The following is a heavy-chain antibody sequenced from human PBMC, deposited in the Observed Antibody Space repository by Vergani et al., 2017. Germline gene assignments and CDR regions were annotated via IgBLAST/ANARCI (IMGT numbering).Heavy chain of an antibody. CDR1: GGTFSSYA. CDR2: IIPIFGTA. V-gene: IGHV1-69*01. J-gene: IGHJ3*02. Sequence: QVQLVQSGAEVKKPGSSVKVSCKASGGTFSSYAISWVRQAPGQGLEWMGGIIPIFGTANYAQKFQGRVTITADESTSTAYMELSSLRSEDTAVYYCASPRETSANWANDAFDSWGQGTMVTVSS. D-gene: IGHD7-27*01. CDR3: ASPRETSANWANDAFDS.